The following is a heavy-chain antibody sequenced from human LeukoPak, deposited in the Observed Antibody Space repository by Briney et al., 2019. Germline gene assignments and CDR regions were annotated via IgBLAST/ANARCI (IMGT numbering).Heavy chain of an antibody. CDR3: ARLAGDYRVTTFDY. J-gene: IGHJ4*02. D-gene: IGHD4-17*01. CDR2: IYYSGST. V-gene: IGHV4-59*08. CDR1: GGSFSGYY. Sequence: SETLSLTCAVYGGSFSGYYWSWIRQPPGKGLEWIGYIYYSGSTSYNPSLKSRVTISADTSKNQFSLKLSSVTAADTAVYYCARLAGDYRVTTFDYWGQGTLVTVSS.